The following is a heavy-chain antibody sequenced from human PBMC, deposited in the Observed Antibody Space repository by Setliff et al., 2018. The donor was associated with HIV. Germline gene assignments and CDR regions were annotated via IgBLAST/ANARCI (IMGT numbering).Heavy chain of an antibody. Sequence: SETLSLTCGVYGGSFSGYYWSWIRQPPGKGLEWIGEINHSGSTNYNPSLKSRVTISVETSKNQFSLKLTSVTAADTAVYYCARDDDKLFDYWGQGALVTVSS. CDR3: ARDDDKLFDY. CDR1: GGSFSGYY. CDR2: INHSGST. D-gene: IGHD3-22*01. J-gene: IGHJ4*02. V-gene: IGHV4-34*01.